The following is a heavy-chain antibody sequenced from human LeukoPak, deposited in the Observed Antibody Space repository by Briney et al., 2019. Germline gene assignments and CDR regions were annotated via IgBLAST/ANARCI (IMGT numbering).Heavy chain of an antibody. V-gene: IGHV3-53*04. J-gene: IGHJ6*02. CDR3: ARWRRPYYHYYYGMDV. CDR2: IYSGGST. Sequence: PGGSLRLSCAASGFTVSSNYMSWVRQAPGKGLEWVSVIYSGGSTYYADSVKGRFTISRHNSKNTLYLQMNSLRAEDTAVYYCARWRRPYYHYYYGMDVWGQGTTVTVSS. CDR1: GFTVSSNY.